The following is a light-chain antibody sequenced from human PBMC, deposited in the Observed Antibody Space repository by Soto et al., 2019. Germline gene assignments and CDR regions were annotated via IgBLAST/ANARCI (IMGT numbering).Light chain of an antibody. Sequence: EVVLTQSPGTLSLSPGERATLSCRASQSITSGYLAWSQQRPGQAPRLLIYGVSSRASGIPDRFSGSGSGTDFTLTISRLEPEDFAVYYCQQYHSSPRTFGQGTKVDIK. V-gene: IGKV3-20*01. CDR1: QSITSGY. CDR2: GVS. CDR3: QQYHSSPRT. J-gene: IGKJ1*01.